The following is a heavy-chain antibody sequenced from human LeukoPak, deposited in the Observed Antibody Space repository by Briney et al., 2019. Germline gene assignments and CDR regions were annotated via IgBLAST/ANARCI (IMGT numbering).Heavy chain of an antibody. CDR1: GGSISSYY. D-gene: IGHD3-3*01. Sequence: SETLSLTCTVSGGSISSYYWSWIRQPPGKGLEWIGEINHSGSTNYNPSLESRVTISVDTSKNQFSLKLSSVTAADTAVYYCARGTQKSTIFGVVPDGMDVWGQGTTVTVSS. V-gene: IGHV4-34*01. J-gene: IGHJ6*02. CDR2: INHSGST. CDR3: ARGTQKSTIFGVVPDGMDV.